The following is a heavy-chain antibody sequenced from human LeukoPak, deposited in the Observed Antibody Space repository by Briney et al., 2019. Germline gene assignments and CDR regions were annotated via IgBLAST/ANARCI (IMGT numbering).Heavy chain of an antibody. Sequence: PSETLSLTCAVYGGSFSGYYWSWIPQPPGKGLEWIGDINHSGRTNYNPSLKSRVTISVDTSNNQFSLKLSSVTAADTAVYYCAREGGSSWYSRDFYYIDVWGKGTTVTVSS. CDR2: INHSGRT. CDR1: GGSFSGYY. CDR3: AREGGSSWYSRDFYYIDV. D-gene: IGHD6-13*01. J-gene: IGHJ6*03. V-gene: IGHV4-34*01.